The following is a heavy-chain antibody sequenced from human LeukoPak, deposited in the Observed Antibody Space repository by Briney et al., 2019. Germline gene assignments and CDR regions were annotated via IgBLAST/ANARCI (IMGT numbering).Heavy chain of an antibody. Sequence: PSETLSLTCSVSGGSISSYYWSWIRQPPGKGLEWIGYVFDSGSTNYNPSLKSRVTISVDTSKSQLSLRLSSVTAADTAVYYCARHRSGSSWFAPWGQGTLVTVSS. J-gene: IGHJ5*02. CDR3: ARHRSGSSWFAP. V-gene: IGHV4-59*08. D-gene: IGHD6-19*01. CDR1: GGSISSYY. CDR2: VFDSGST.